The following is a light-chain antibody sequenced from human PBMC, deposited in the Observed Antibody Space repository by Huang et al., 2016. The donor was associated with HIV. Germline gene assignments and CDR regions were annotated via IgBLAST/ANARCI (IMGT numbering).Light chain of an antibody. CDR2: GAS. CDR1: QSVCSN. CDR3: QQYNKWPRA. J-gene: IGKJ1*01. Sequence: EIVMTQSPATLSVSPGEAATLSCRASQSVCSNLAWYQQKPGPSPRLLIYGASTRATDIPARFSGSGSGTEVTLTISSLQSEDFAVYYCQQYNKWPRAFGQGTKVAVK. V-gene: IGKV3-15*01.